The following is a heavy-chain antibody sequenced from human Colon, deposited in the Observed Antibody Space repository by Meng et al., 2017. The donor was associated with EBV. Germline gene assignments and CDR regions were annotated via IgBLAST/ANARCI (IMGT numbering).Heavy chain of an antibody. CDR3: ARGPYCGGDCYWFDP. V-gene: IGHV4-30-2*01. CDR2: IYHGGTT. CDR1: GDSISSGDYS. J-gene: IGHJ5*02. Sequence: QLLLQESDSGLVHPSPSLSLTCAVSGDSISSGDYSWSWIRQPPGQGLEWIGYIYHGGTTYNTSLKSRVTISVDNSKNQFSLRLTSVTAADTAVYYCARGPYCGGDCYWFDPWGQGTLVTVS. D-gene: IGHD2-21*02.